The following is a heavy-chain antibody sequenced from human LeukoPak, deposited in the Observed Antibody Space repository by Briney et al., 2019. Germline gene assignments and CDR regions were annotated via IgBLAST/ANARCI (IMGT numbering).Heavy chain of an antibody. J-gene: IGHJ5*02. V-gene: IGHV4-34*01. CDR1: GGSFSGYY. D-gene: IGHD6-13*01. Sequence: SETLSLTCAVYGGSFSGYYWSWIRQPPGKGLEWIGEINHSGSTNYNPSLKSRVTISVDTSKNQFSLKLSSVTAADTAVYYCARPLLPGIAAGWFDPWGQGTLVTVSS. CDR2: INHSGST. CDR3: ARPLLPGIAAGWFDP.